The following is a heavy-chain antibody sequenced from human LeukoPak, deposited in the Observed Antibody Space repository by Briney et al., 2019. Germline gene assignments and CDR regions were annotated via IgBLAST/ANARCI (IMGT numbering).Heavy chain of an antibody. J-gene: IGHJ6*03. CDR3: TSPYRRGWGEEWGYYYYYYMDV. CDR1: GFTFGDYA. D-gene: IGHD6-19*01. V-gene: IGHV3-73*01. CDR2: IRSKANSYAT. Sequence: PGGSLRLSCTASGFTFGDYAMSWVRQASGKGLEWVGRIRSKANSYATAYAASVKGRFTISRDDSKNTAYLQMNSLKTEDTAGYYLTSPYRRGWGEEWGYYYYYYMDVWGKGTTVTVSS.